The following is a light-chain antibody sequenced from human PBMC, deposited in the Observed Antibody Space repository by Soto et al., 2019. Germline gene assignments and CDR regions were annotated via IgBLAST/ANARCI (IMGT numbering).Light chain of an antibody. CDR3: QQYENLPT. CDR2: DAS. CDR1: QSISSY. J-gene: IGKJ5*01. V-gene: IGKV1-33*01. Sequence: DSQMTQSPSSLSASLGDRVTITCRSSQSISSYLNWYQQKPGRAPKLLIYDASNLEAGVPSRFRGSGSGTDFTFTISRLQPEDIATYYCQQYENLPTFGQGTRLEIK.